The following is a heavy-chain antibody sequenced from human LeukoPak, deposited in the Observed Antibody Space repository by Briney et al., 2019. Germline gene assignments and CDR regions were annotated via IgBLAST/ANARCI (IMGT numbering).Heavy chain of an antibody. J-gene: IGHJ4*02. D-gene: IGHD5-18*01. CDR3: AKWGGYGYGIDF. V-gene: IGHV3-66*01. CDR1: GFTFTCSD. CDR2: IYSGGDT. Sequence: GGSLRLSCAASGFTFTCSDMTWVRQSPGEGLEWVSLIYSGGDTYYADSAKGRFTISRDNSKNTLYLQMNSLRDEDTAVYYCAKWGGYGYGIDFWGQGTLVTVSS.